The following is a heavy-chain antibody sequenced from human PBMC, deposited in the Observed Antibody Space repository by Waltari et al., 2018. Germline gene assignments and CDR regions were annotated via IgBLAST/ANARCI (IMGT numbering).Heavy chain of an antibody. CDR3: ARDRYCSGGSCYGGGGAFDI. V-gene: IGHV4-59*01. CDR2: IYSSWTT. J-gene: IGHJ3*02. D-gene: IGHD2-15*01. Sequence: QVQLQESGPGLVKPSETLSLTCTVSGGSISSYYWSWIRQPPGKGLEWIGYIYSSWTTNNNPSLKSRVTISVDTSKNQFSLKLSSVTAADTAVYYCARDRYCSGGSCYGGGGAFDIWGQGTMVTVSS. CDR1: GGSISSYY.